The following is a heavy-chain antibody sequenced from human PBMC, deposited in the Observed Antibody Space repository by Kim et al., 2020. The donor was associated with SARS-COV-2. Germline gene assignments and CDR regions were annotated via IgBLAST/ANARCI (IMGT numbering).Heavy chain of an antibody. CDR2: IKQDGSEK. Sequence: GGSLRLSCAASGFTFSSYWMSWVRQAPGKGLEWVANIKQDGSEKYYVDSVKGRFTISRDNAKNSLYLQMNSLRAEDTAVYYCARDLIWGYSYYFDYWGQGTLVTVSS. CDR1: GFTFSSYW. J-gene: IGHJ4*02. D-gene: IGHD5-18*01. V-gene: IGHV3-7*03. CDR3: ARDLIWGYSYYFDY.